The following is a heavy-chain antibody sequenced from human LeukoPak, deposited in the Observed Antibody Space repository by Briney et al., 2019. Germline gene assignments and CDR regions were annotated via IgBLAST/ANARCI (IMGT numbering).Heavy chain of an antibody. CDR1: GFTFSSYE. V-gene: IGHV3-48*03. J-gene: IGHJ4*02. CDR2: ISHSSGTI. CDR3: ARDPNDNSGNFYPFDY. Sequence: GGSLRLSCAVSGFTFSSYEMNWVRQAPGKGLEWVSHISHSSGTIYYADAVKGRFTVSRDNDKNSLYLQMNSLRAEDTAVYYCARDPNDNSGNFYPFDYWGQGTLVTVSS. D-gene: IGHD3-22*01.